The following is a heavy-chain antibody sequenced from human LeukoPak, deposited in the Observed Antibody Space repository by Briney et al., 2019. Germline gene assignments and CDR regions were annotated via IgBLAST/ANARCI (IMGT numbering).Heavy chain of an antibody. CDR1: GFSFSSYN. D-gene: IGHD2-2*01. J-gene: IGHJ6*03. CDR2: ITTSSSYT. Sequence: GGSLRLSCEASGFSFSSYNMDWVRQTPGKGLEWISSITTSSSYTFYADSVKGRFTISRDNARNSLYLQMNSLTAEDTAVYYCAREGYCSSTSCSLYYYYYYYMDVWGKGTTVTISS. V-gene: IGHV3-21*01. CDR3: AREGYCSSTSCSLYYYYYYYMDV.